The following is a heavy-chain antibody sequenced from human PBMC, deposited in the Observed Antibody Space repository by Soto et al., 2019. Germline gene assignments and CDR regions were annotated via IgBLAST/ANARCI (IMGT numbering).Heavy chain of an antibody. V-gene: IGHV4-30-4*01. CDR1: GGSISSGDYY. D-gene: IGHD3-16*01. CDR3: ARGGGRPRHLDY. Sequence: PSETLSLTCTVSGGSISSGDYYWSWIRQPPGKGLEWIGYIYYSGSTYYNPSLKSRVTISVDTSKNQFSLKLSSVTAADTAVYYCARGGGRPRHLDYWGQGTLVTVSS. J-gene: IGHJ4*02. CDR2: IYYSGST.